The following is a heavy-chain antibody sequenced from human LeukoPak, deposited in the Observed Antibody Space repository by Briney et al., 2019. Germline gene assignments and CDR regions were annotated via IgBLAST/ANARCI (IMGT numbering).Heavy chain of an antibody. D-gene: IGHD1-26*01. Sequence: PSETLSLTCTVSGGSISSSSYYWGWIRQPPGKGLEWIGSIYYSGSTYYNPSLKSRVTISVDTSKNQFSLKLSSVTAAGTAVYYCARDWERGSTSSFDYWGQGTLVTVSS. CDR1: GGSISSSSYY. J-gene: IGHJ4*02. V-gene: IGHV4-39*07. CDR3: ARDWERGSTSSFDY. CDR2: IYYSGST.